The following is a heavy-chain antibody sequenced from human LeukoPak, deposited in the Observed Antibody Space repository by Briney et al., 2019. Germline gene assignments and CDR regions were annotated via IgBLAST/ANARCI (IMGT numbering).Heavy chain of an antibody. CDR1: GFTFSDHY. V-gene: IGHV3-11*06. CDR2: ISSGSTYT. Sequence: GGSLRLSCEVSGFTFSDHYMSWIRQAPGKRLEWVSYISSGSTYTNYADSVEGRFTISRDNAKNSLYLQMNSLRAEDTAVYYCARDRGYTFDYWGQGTLVTVSS. J-gene: IGHJ4*02. CDR3: ARDRGYTFDY. D-gene: IGHD3-22*01.